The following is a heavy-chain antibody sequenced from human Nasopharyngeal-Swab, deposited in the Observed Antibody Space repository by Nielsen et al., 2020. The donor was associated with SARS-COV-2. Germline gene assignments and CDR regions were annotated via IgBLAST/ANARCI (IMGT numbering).Heavy chain of an antibody. D-gene: IGHD3-9*01. Sequence: SVKVSCKASGGTFSSYAISWVRQASGQGLEWMGGIIPIFGTANYAQKFQGRVTITADESTSTAYMELSSLGSEDTAVYYCARSEVYDILTGYTTPYWYFDLWGRGTLVTVSS. CDR3: ARSEVYDILTGYTTPYWYFDL. CDR2: IIPIFGTA. J-gene: IGHJ2*01. CDR1: GGTFSSYA. V-gene: IGHV1-69*13.